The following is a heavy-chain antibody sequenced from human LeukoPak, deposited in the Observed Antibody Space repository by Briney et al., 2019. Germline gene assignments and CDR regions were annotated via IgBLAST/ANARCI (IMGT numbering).Heavy chain of an antibody. V-gene: IGHV1-2*06. CDR2: INPNSGGT. J-gene: IGHJ4*02. CDR3: ARTYYYDSSGYCCDY. Sequence: GASVKVSCKASGYTFTGYYMHWVRQAPGQGLEWMGRINPNSGGTNYAQKFQGRVTMTRDTSISTAYMDLSRLRSDDTAVYYCARTYYYDSSGYCCDYWGQGTLVTVSS. D-gene: IGHD3-22*01. CDR1: GYTFTGYY.